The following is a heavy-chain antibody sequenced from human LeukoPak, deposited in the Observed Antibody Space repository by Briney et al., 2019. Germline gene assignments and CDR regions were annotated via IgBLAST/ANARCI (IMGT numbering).Heavy chain of an antibody. CDR1: GFTFSSYE. CDR2: ISSSGSTI. J-gene: IGHJ6*02. Sequence: QPGGSLRLSCAASGFTFSSYEMNWVRQAPGKGLEWVSYISSSGSTIYYADSVKGRLTISRDNAKNSLYLQMNSLRAEDTAVYYCARGRYHGMDVWGQGTTVTVSS. CDR3: ARGRYHGMDV. V-gene: IGHV3-48*03.